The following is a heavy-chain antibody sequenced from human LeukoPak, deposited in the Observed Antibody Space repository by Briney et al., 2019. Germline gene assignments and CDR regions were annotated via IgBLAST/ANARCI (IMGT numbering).Heavy chain of an antibody. D-gene: IGHD2-2*01. J-gene: IGHJ4*02. CDR2: ISGSGGST. V-gene: IGHV3-23*01. CDR3: AKVRGFYCSSTSCSPTYYFDY. CDR1: GFTFSSYA. Sequence: PGGSLRLSCAASGFTFSSYAMSWVRQAPGKGLEWVSAISGSGGSTYYADSVKGRFIISRDNSKNTLYLLMNSLRAEDTAVYYCAKVRGFYCSSTSCSPTYYFDYWGQGTLVTVSS.